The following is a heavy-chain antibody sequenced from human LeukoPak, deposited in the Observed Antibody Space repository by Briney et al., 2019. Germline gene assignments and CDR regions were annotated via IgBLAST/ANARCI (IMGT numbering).Heavy chain of an antibody. D-gene: IGHD3-3*01. Sequence: SVKVSCKASGGTFSSYVISWVRQAPRQGREWIGMIIPIFGTVNYAQKFQGRVTITTDESTSTAYMELSSLKSEDTAVYYCARDLRPSITIFGVVTPEYYFDYWGQGTLVTVSS. CDR2: IIPIFGTV. J-gene: IGHJ4*02. CDR1: GGTFSSYV. CDR3: ARDLRPSITIFGVVTPEYYFDY. V-gene: IGHV1-69*05.